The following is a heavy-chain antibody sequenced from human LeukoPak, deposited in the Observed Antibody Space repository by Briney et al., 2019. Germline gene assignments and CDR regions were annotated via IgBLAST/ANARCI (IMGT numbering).Heavy chain of an antibody. V-gene: IGHV3-30*02. CDR1: GFTFRSYG. D-gene: IGHD3-16*01. CDR3: AKDLRNYYDD. CDR2: IRYNGGNK. J-gene: IGHJ4*02. Sequence: GGSRRLSCAASGFTFRSYGMHWVRQAPGKGLEWVAFIRYNGGNKYYADSVKGRFTISRDNSKNTLYLQMNSLRPEDTALYYCAKDLRNYYDDWGQGTLVTVSS.